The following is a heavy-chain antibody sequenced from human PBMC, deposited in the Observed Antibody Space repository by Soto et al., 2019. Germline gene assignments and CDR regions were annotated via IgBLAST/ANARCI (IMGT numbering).Heavy chain of an antibody. CDR2: IYYSGST. D-gene: IGHD3-16*02. J-gene: IGHJ3*02. V-gene: IGHV4-31*03. CDR3: ASDSALRLGELSLYRYAFDI. Sequence: QVQLQESGPGLVKPSQTLSLTCTVSGGSISSGGYYWSWIRQHPGKGLEWIGYIYYSGSTYYNPSLKSRVTISVDTSKNQFSLKLSSVTAADTAVYYCASDSALRLGELSLYRYAFDIWGQGTMVTVSS. CDR1: GGSISSGGYY.